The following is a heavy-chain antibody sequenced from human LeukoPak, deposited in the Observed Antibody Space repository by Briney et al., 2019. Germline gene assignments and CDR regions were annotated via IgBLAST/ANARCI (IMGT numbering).Heavy chain of an antibody. V-gene: IGHV3-23*01. Sequence: GGSLRLSCAASGFTFTSDGMSWVRQAPGKGLEWVSALSGSGSTTYYADSVKGRYTISRDNSKNTLFLEMNSLRVEDTAVYYCAKAGYSSSWPLDYWGQGTQVTVSS. CDR3: AKAGYSSSWPLDY. CDR1: GFTFTSDG. D-gene: IGHD6-13*01. J-gene: IGHJ4*02. CDR2: LSGSGSTT.